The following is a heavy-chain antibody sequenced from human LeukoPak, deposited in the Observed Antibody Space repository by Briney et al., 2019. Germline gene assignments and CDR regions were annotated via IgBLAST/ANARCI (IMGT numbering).Heavy chain of an antibody. Sequence: TSETLSLTCTVSGGSISSSSYYWGWIRQPPGKGLEWIGSIYYSGSTYYNPSLKSRVTISVDTSKNQFSLKLSSVAAADTAVYYCARDRMATIVDYWGQGTLVTVSS. J-gene: IGHJ4*02. CDR1: GGSISSSSYY. CDR3: ARDRMATIVDY. V-gene: IGHV4-39*07. CDR2: IYYSGST. D-gene: IGHD5-24*01.